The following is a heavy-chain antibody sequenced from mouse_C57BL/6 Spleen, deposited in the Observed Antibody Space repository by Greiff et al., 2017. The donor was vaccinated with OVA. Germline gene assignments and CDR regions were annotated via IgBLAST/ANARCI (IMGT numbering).Heavy chain of an antibody. CDR1: GYTFTSYG. J-gene: IGHJ1*03. D-gene: IGHD1-1*01. V-gene: IGHV1-81*01. CDR3: ARVYGSTGGWYFDV. Sequence: QVQLQQSGAELARPGASVKLSCKASGYTFTSYGLSWVKQRTGQGLEWIGEIYPRSGNTYYNEKFKGKATLTADKSSSTAYMEPRSLTSEDSAVYCCARVYGSTGGWYFDVWGTGTTVTVSS. CDR2: IYPRSGNT.